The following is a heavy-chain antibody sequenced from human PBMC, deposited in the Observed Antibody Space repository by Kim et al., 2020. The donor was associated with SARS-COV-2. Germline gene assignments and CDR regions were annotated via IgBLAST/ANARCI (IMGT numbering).Heavy chain of an antibody. D-gene: IGHD3-10*01. CDR1: GFIFSNYA. Sequence: GGSLRLSCAASGFIFSNYAMSWVRQVPGKGLEWVSGTSGSGANTYYADSVKGRFTISRDNSKNTVSLQMNSLRAEDTAIYYCAKWGGNWGQGTLVTVSS. CDR3: AKWGGN. CDR2: TSGSGANT. V-gene: IGHV3-23*01. J-gene: IGHJ4*02.